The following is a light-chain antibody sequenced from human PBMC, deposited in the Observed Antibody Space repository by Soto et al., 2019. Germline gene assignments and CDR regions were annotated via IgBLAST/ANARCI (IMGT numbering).Light chain of an antibody. CDR3: CSYAGSSNVV. Sequence: QSALTQPASVSGSPGQSITISCTGTSSDVGSYNLVSWYQQHPGKAPKLMIYEGSKRPSGVSNRFSGSKSGNTASLTNSGLQAEDEADYYCCSYAGSSNVVFGGGTKLTVL. CDR1: SSDVGSYNL. CDR2: EGS. V-gene: IGLV2-23*01. J-gene: IGLJ2*01.